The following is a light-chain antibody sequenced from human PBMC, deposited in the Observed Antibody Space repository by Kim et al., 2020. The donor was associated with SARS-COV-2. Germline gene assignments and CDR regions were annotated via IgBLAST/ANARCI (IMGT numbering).Light chain of an antibody. J-gene: IGKJ4*01. CDR3: QQYSTSPIT. CDR1: QSVSSNY. CDR2: GAS. Sequence: SPGERATLSCRASQSVSSNYLAWYQQKPGQAPRLLIYGASSRATGIPDRFSGRGSGTDFTLTISRLEPEDFAVYYCQQYSTSPITFGEGTKVEIK. V-gene: IGKV3-20*01.